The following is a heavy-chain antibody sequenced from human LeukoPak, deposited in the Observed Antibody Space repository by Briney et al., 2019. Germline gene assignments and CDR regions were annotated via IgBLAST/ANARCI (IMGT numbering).Heavy chain of an antibody. CDR1: GYTFTGYY. CDR2: INPNSGGT. Sequence: ASVKVSCKAAGYTFTGYYMHWVRQAPGQGLDWMGWINPNSGGTNYAQKFQGRVTMTRDTYISTAYMELSRLRSDDTAVYYCASGYSSGWYYFDYWGQGPVVRVSS. V-gene: IGHV1-2*02. D-gene: IGHD6-19*01. J-gene: IGHJ4*02. CDR3: ASGYSSGWYYFDY.